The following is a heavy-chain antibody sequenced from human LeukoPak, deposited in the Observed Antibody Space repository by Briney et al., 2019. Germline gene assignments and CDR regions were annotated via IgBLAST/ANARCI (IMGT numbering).Heavy chain of an antibody. Sequence: GGSLRLSCTASGFTFGDYLMSWFRQAPGKGLEWIGFISGGTTEYAASVEGRFTISRDDSTSIAYLQMNSLTTEDTAVYYCSRGSGWLSVYWGQGTLVTVSS. D-gene: IGHD6-19*01. CDR3: SRGSGWLSVY. CDR1: GFTFGDYL. CDR2: ISGGTT. V-gene: IGHV3-49*03. J-gene: IGHJ4*02.